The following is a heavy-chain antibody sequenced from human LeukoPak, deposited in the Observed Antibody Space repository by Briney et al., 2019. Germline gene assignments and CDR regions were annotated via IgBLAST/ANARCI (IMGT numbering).Heavy chain of an antibody. J-gene: IGHJ4*02. CDR1: GGSFSDYY. V-gene: IGHV4-34*01. D-gene: IGHD2-2*01. CDR2: INQSGST. Sequence: SETLSLTCAVYGGSFSDYYWSWIRQPPGRGLEWIGEINQSGSTNYNPSLKSRVTMSVDTSKNQSSLKLSSVTAADTAVYYCARKSSTWPYYYFDYWGQGTLVTVSS. CDR3: ARKSSTWPYYYFDY.